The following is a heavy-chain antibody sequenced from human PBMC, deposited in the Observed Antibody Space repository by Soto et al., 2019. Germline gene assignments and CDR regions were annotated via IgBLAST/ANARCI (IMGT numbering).Heavy chain of an antibody. D-gene: IGHD6-19*01. V-gene: IGHV4-38-2*01. J-gene: IGHJ4*01. CDR2: IYHGGTT. CDR3: ARVHVMVVAGSTFDY. Sequence: TRSLTCPVSGYSISSGSYLAWLRPPPGKGPEWIASIYHGGTTFYNPSLKSRITISVDTSNNQFSLKLTSVTAADTAVYYCARVHVMVVAGSTFDYWGHGTLVNVSA. CDR1: GYSISSGSY.